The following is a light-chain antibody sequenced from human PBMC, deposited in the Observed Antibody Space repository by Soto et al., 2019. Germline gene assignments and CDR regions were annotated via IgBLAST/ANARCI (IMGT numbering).Light chain of an antibody. CDR1: QSVSSN. CDR3: QQYNHWWT. V-gene: IGKV3-15*01. CDR2: GAS. Sequence: DIVMTQSPATLSVSPGERVTLSCRASQSVSSNLAWYQHKPGQAPRLLIYGASTRATGVPGRFSGTGSGTEFTLTISSLQSEDSAVYYCQQYNHWWTLGQGTKVDIK. J-gene: IGKJ1*01.